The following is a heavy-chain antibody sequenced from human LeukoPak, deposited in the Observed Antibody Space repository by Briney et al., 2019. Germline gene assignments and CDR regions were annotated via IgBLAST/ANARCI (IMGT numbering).Heavy chain of an antibody. D-gene: IGHD1-26*01. CDR3: AREDWGVGATSGNFDY. J-gene: IGHJ4*02. CDR1: GFTFSSYS. V-gene: IGHV3-21*01. Sequence: PGGSLRLSCAASGFTFSSYSMNWVRQAPGKGLEWVSSISSSSSYIYYADSVKGRFTISRDNAKNSLYLQMNSLRAEDTAVYYCAREDWGVGATSGNFDYWGQGTLVTVSS. CDR2: ISSSSSYI.